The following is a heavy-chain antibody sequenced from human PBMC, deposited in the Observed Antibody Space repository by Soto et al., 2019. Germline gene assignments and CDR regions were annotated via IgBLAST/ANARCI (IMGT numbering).Heavy chain of an antibody. CDR3: ARGSTVATSLTPFDL. Sequence: EVQLVESGGGLVKPGGSLRLSCAASGFTFSSYSMSWVRQAPGKGLEWVSSISASSSYIYYADSVKGRFTVSRDNAKNSLYQQINSPRDEDTAVYYWARGSTVATSLTPFDLWGQGTLVIVSS. V-gene: IGHV3-21*01. D-gene: IGHD5-12*01. CDR1: GFTFSSYS. CDR2: ISASSSYI. J-gene: IGHJ4*02.